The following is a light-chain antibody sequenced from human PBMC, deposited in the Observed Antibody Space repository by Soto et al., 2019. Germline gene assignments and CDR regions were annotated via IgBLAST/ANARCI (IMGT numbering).Light chain of an antibody. CDR3: QKYGSSPPSST. Sequence: DIVLTQSAATLCLSPGERGTLXCRASHSVSSNIDWSQQKPGKAPRLLIXAAARRATGIPDSFSGSGSGTDFTLTSQRLEPEDFAVYYCQKYGSSPPSSTVGQGTRLEIK. V-gene: IGKV3-20*01. J-gene: IGKJ5*01. CDR1: HSVSSN. CDR2: AAA.